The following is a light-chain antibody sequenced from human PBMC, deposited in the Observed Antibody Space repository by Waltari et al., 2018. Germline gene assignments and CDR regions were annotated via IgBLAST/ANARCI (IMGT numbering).Light chain of an antibody. Sequence: EIVMTQSPATLSVSPGERATLSCRASQSVSYNLAWYQQKPGQAPRLLIYGASTRATGSPARFSGSGSGTEFTLTISSLQSEDVAVYYCQQYNNLWTFGQGTKVEIQ. CDR1: QSVSYN. CDR2: GAS. CDR3: QQYNNLWT. J-gene: IGKJ1*01. V-gene: IGKV3-15*01.